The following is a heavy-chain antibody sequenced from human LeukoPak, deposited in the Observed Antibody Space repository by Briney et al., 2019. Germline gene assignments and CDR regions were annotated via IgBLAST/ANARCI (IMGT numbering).Heavy chain of an antibody. Sequence: GGSLRLSCAASGFTFSSYSMNWVHQAPGKGLEWVSSISSSSSYIYYADSVKGRFTISRDNAKNSLYLQMNSLRAEDTAVYYCARDLGSTVTLDYWGQGTLVTVSS. D-gene: IGHD4-17*01. V-gene: IGHV3-21*01. CDR2: ISSSSSYI. CDR3: ARDLGSTVTLDY. CDR1: GFTFSSYS. J-gene: IGHJ4*02.